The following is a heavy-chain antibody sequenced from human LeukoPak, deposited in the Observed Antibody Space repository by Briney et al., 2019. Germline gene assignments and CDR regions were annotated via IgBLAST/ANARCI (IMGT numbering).Heavy chain of an antibody. D-gene: IGHD5-24*01. CDR3: ARESTPLRGAFDP. V-gene: IGHV3-48*01. J-gene: IGHJ5*02. CDR2: ISSTSSPI. CDR1: GFTFNTYS. Sequence: PGGSLRLSCAASGFTFNTYSMNWVSQAPGKGLEWVSYISSTSSPIYYADSVKGRFTISRHTSKNTLYLQMNSLRAEDTAVYYCARESTPLRGAFDPWGPGTLVTVSS.